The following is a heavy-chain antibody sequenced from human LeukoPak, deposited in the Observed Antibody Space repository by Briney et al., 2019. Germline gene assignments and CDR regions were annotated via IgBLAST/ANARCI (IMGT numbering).Heavy chain of an antibody. CDR2: LRYDGSNR. CDR3: AKDVDLFGELYFDS. V-gene: IGHV3-30*02. J-gene: IGHJ4*02. Sequence: PGGSLRLSCVASAFTFTSYGMHWVRQAPGKGLEWVAFLRYDGSNRSYADSVKGRFTISRDNSKNTLYLQMNSLRAEDTAVYYCAKDVDLFGELYFDSWGQGTLVTVSS. D-gene: IGHD3-10*02. CDR1: AFTFTSYG.